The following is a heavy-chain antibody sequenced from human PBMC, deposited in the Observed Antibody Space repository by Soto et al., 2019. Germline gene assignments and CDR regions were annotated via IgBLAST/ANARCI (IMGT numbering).Heavy chain of an antibody. CDR3: VRTWRKYKWDDLRY. V-gene: IGHV3-21*01. Sequence: EVQVVESGGGLVKPGGSLRLSCVASGFTFSSYSMNWVRQAPGKGLEWVSSISSSSSYVYYADSVKGRFTISRDNAKNSLFLQMISLRAEDTAVYYCVRTWRKYKWDDLRYWGQGALVTVSS. D-gene: IGHD1-20*01. J-gene: IGHJ4*02. CDR2: ISSSSSYV. CDR1: GFTFSSYS.